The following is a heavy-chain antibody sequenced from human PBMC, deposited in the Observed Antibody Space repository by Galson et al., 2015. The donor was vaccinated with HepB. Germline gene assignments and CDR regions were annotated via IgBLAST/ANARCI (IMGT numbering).Heavy chain of an antibody. V-gene: IGHV1-69*04. CDR2: IVPVLDVA. J-gene: IGHJ6*02. CDR1: GRTFSSYA. CDR3: ARARDAGTYLYYYYGMDV. D-gene: IGHD1-26*01. Sequence: SVKVSCKASGRTFSSYAISWVRQAPGQGLEWMGRIVPVLDVANYAQSFQGRVTITADKSTNTAYMELSRLRSEDTAVYYCARARDAGTYLYYYYGMDVWGQGTTVTVPS.